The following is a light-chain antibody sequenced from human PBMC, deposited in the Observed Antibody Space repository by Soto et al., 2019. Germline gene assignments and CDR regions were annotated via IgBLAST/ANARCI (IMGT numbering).Light chain of an antibody. CDR3: QQYDPYSAWT. Sequence: DIQMTQSPSTLSASVGDRVTITCRASQRISSWLAWYQQKPGKAPKLQIFKASNLKSGVPSRFSGSGSGTEFTLTISGLQPIDFATYYCQQYDPYSAWTFGQGTKVEIK. CDR1: QRISSW. V-gene: IGKV1-5*03. CDR2: KAS. J-gene: IGKJ1*01.